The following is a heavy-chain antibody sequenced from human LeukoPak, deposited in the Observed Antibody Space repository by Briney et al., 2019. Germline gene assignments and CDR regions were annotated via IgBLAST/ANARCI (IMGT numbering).Heavy chain of an antibody. Sequence: GGYLRLSCAASGFTFSSYSMNWVRQAAGKGLEWVSSISSSSNYIYYADSVKGRFTLSRDNAKNSLYLQMNSLRAEDTAVYYCARPYYYGSGSFRGMDVWGQGTTVTVSS. J-gene: IGHJ6*02. CDR3: ARPYYYGSGSFRGMDV. CDR1: GFTFSSYS. V-gene: IGHV3-21*01. D-gene: IGHD3-10*01. CDR2: ISSSSNYI.